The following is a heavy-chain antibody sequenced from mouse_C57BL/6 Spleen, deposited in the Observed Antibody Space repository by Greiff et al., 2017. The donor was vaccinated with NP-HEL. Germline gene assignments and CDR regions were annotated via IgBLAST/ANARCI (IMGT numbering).Heavy chain of an antibody. D-gene: IGHD4-1*01. CDR2: IRLKSDNYAT. J-gene: IGHJ1*03. Sequence: EVKLMESGGGLVQPGGSMKLSCVASGFTFSNYWMNWVRQSPEKGLEWVAQIRLKSDNYATHYAESVKGRFTISRDDSKSSVYLQMNNLRAEDTGIYYCTGKLGQGYFDVWGTGTTVTVSS. CDR3: TGKLGQGYFDV. CDR1: GFTFSNYW. V-gene: IGHV6-3*01.